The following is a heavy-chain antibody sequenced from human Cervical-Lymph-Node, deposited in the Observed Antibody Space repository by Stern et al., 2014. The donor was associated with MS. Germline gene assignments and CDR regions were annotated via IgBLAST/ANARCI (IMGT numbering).Heavy chain of an antibody. CDR3: AREMGFGAMEEYFQH. Sequence: QLQLQESGPGLVKPSETLSLTCTVSGGSISSSSYYWGWIRQPPGKGLEWIGSIYYSGSTYYNPSLKSRVTNSESTSKKQLSTNVSSVTAADTAVYYCAREMGFGAMEEYFQHWGQGTLVTVSS. D-gene: IGHD5-18*01. CDR1: GGSISSSSYY. V-gene: IGHV4-39*02. J-gene: IGHJ1*01. CDR2: IYYSGST.